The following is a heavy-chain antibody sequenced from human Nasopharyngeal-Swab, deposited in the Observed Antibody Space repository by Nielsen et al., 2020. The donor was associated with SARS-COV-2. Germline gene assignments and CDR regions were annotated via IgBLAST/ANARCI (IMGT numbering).Heavy chain of an antibody. V-gene: IGHV3-7*01. CDR1: GFTFSSYW. D-gene: IGHD3-16*02. Sequence: GESLKISCAASGFTFSSYWMSWVRQAPGKGLEWVANINQDGSEKYYVDSVKGRFTISRGNAKNSLYLQMNSLRAEDTAVYYCARDKGLRDYVWGSYRSSYYYYNGMDVWGQGTTVTVSS. J-gene: IGHJ6*02. CDR3: ARDKGLRDYVWGSYRSSYYYYNGMDV. CDR2: INQDGSEK.